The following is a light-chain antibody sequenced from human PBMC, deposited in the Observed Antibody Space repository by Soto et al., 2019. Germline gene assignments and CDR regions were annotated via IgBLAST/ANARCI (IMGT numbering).Light chain of an antibody. CDR3: AAWDDSMSGYV. V-gene: IGLV1-47*02. CDR1: SINIGLND. CDR2: SNN. Sequence: QSVLTQPPSASGTPGQRVTISCSGSSINIGLNDVYWYRQLPGTAPKLLIHSNNQRPSGVPERFSGSKSGTSASLALSGLRSEDEADYYCAAWDDSMSGYVFGTGPKVNVL. J-gene: IGLJ1*01.